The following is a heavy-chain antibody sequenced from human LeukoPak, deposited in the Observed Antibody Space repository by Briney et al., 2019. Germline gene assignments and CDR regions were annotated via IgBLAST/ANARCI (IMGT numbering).Heavy chain of an antibody. J-gene: IGHJ4*02. D-gene: IGHD3-22*01. CDR3: AGLVGRYSSGLYHYYFDY. CDR1: GDSINSLDL. Sequence: PSETLSLTCTVSGDSINSLDLWSWVRQPPGKGLEWIGEMYLSGTTHSNPSVKSRVTISIDKSKNQFFLNLSSVTAADTAVYYCAGLVGRYSSGLYHYYFDYWGQGTLVTVSS. CDR2: MYLSGTT. V-gene: IGHV4-4*02.